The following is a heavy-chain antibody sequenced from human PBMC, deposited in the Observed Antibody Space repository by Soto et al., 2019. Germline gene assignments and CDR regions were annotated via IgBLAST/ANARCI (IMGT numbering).Heavy chain of an antibody. CDR2: IKGKGYDGAT. Sequence: EVQLVESGGGLVQPGGSLRLSCAASGFTXGXAWMNXVRQXPGRGLEWVGRIKGKGYDGATDYAAPVKGRFTISRDDSKNTLYLQMNNLXAXXXXXXXXXXXXXXXXXXXXXXXXXGXGTXVTVSS. CDR3: XXXXXXXXXXXXXXXX. CDR1: GFTXGXAW. J-gene: IGHJ4*02. V-gene: IGHV3-15*07.